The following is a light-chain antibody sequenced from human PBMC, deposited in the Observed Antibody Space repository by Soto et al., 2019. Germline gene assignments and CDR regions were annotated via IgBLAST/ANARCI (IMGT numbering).Light chain of an antibody. J-gene: IGKJ4*01. CDR1: QSLLHSDGYNY. V-gene: IGKV2-28*01. Sequence: DILMTQSPLSLPVTPGEPASISCRSSQSLLHSDGYNYLDWFLQRPGQSPQLLIYLGSSRASGVPDRFSGSGSGTDFTLKISRVEAEDVGVYYCMQALQTPLTFGGGTKADIK. CDR3: MQALQTPLT. CDR2: LGS.